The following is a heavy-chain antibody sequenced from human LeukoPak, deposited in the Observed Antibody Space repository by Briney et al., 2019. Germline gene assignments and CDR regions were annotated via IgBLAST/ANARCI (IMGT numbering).Heavy chain of an antibody. V-gene: IGHV3-23*01. CDR2: VSGSGSST. J-gene: IGHJ4*02. CDR1: GFTFSNYA. CDR3: AKEALIGALYYFDY. Sequence: GGSLRLSCTASGFTFSNYAMSWVRQAPGKGLEWVSAVSGSGSSTYYADSVKGRFTISRDNSKNTLYLRMNRLRAEDTAVYYCAKEALIGALYYFDYWGQGTLVTVSS. D-gene: IGHD3-10*01.